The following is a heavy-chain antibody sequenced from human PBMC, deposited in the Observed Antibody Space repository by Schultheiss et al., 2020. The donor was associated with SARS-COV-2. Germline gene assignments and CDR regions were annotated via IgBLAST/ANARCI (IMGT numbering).Heavy chain of an antibody. CDR1: GFTFSSYA. Sequence: GESLKISCAASGFTFSSYAMSWVRQAPGKGLEWVSGISGSGGTKSYADSVKGRFSMSRDNSKNTLYLQMNNLSVDDTAVYYCANHRGFLGWFPQAWGKGTTVTVSS. CDR2: ISGSGGTK. J-gene: IGHJ6*04. D-gene: IGHD3-3*01. V-gene: IGHV3-23*01. CDR3: ANHRGFLGWFPQA.